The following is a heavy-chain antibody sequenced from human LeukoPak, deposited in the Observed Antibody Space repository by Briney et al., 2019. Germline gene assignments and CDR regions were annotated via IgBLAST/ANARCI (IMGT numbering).Heavy chain of an antibody. CDR1: GYTFTGYY. D-gene: IGHD6-19*01. J-gene: IGHJ5*02. Sequence: ASVKVSCKASGYTFTGYYMHWVRQAPGKGLEWMGWINPNSGGTNYAQKFQRRVTMTRDTSISTAYMELSRLRSDDTAVYYCARNSGIAVAGNWFDPWGQGTLVTVSS. CDR2: INPNSGGT. V-gene: IGHV1-2*02. CDR3: ARNSGIAVAGNWFDP.